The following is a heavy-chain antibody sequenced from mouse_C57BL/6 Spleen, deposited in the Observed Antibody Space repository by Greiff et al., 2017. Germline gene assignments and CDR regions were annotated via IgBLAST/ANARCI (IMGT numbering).Heavy chain of an antibody. V-gene: IGHV1-52*01. D-gene: IGHD1-1*01. CDR2: IDPSDSET. CDR3: ARPSYYYGSSYVYAMDY. Sequence: QVQLQQPGAELVRPGSSVKLSCKASGYTFTSYWMHWVKQRPIQGLEWIGNIDPSDSETHYNQKFKDKATLTVDKSSSTAYMQLSSLTSEDSAVYYCARPSYYYGSSYVYAMDYWGQGTSVTVSS. J-gene: IGHJ4*01. CDR1: GYTFTSYW.